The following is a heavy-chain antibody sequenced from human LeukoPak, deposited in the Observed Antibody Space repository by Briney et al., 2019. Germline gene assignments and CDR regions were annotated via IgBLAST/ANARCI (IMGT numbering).Heavy chain of an antibody. CDR2: ISGSGGST. J-gene: IGHJ5*02. CDR1: GFTFSSYA. V-gene: IGHV3-23*01. D-gene: IGHD3-10*01. CDR3: ARKVYYYGSGRGSYNWFDP. Sequence: GXXLXLSCAASGFTFSSYAMSWVRQAPGKGLEWVSAISGSGGSTYYADSVKGRFTISRDNSKNSLYLQMNSLRAEDTAVYYCARKVYYYGSGRGSYNWFDPWGQGTLVTVSS.